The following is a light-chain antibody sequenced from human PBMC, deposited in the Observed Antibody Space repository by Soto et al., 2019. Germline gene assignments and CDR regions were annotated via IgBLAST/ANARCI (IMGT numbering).Light chain of an antibody. CDR3: QQYGSLPQT. J-gene: IGKJ1*01. Sequence: EIVLTQSPGTLSLSPGEGATLSCRASQSVSSSYLAWYQQKRGQAPRLLIYGASSRATGIPDRFSGSGSGTDFTLTISRLEPEYFAVYFCQQYGSLPQTFGQGTQVNSK. CDR1: QSVSSSY. V-gene: IGKV3-20*01. CDR2: GAS.